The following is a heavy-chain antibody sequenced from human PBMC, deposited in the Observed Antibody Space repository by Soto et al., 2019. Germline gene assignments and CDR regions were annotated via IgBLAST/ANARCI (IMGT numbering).Heavy chain of an antibody. J-gene: IGHJ5*02. Sequence: EVQLLESGGGLVQPGGSLRLSCAASGFTFSSYAMSWVRQAPGKGLEWVAAISGSGGSTYYADSVKGRFTISRDNSKNTLYLQMNSLRAEDTAVYYCAKGTARVNWFDPWGQGTLVTVSS. V-gene: IGHV3-23*01. CDR1: GFTFSSYA. D-gene: IGHD3-10*01. CDR3: AKGTARVNWFDP. CDR2: ISGSGGST.